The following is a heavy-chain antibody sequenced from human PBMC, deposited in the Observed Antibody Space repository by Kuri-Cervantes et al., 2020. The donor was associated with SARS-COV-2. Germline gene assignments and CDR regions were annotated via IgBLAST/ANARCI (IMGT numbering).Heavy chain of an antibody. CDR2: IYPGDSDT. Sequence: GESLKISCKGSRYSFTSYWIGWVRQMPGKGLEWMGIIYPGDSDTRYSPSFQGQVTISADKSISTAYLQWSSLKASDTAMYYCARQEGCSSTSRYGDAFDIWGQGTMVTVSS. D-gene: IGHD2-2*01. CDR3: ARQEGCSSTSRYGDAFDI. J-gene: IGHJ3*02. CDR1: RYSFTSYW. V-gene: IGHV5-51*01.